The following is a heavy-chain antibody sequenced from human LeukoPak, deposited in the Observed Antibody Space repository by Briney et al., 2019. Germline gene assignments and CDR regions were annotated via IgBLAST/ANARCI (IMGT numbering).Heavy chain of an antibody. CDR3: AREPDYGGKIYNYFMDV. V-gene: IGHV4-39*07. CDR1: GGSISSSSYY. D-gene: IGHD4-23*01. CDR2: IYYSGST. J-gene: IGHJ6*03. Sequence: SETLSLTCTVSGGSISSSSYYWGWIRQPPGKGLEWIGSIYYSGSTYYNPSLKSRVTMSVDTSKNQFSLKLSSVTAADTAVYYCAREPDYGGKIYNYFMDVWGKGTTVTVSS.